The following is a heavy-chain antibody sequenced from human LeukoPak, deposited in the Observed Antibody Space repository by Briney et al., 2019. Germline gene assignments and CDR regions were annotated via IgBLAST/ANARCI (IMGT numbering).Heavy chain of an antibody. D-gene: IGHD2-2*01. V-gene: IGHV4-4*09. CDR1: GGSISSYY. CDR3: ARHWGICSSTSCPIDY. Sequence: PSETLSLTCTVSGGSISSYYWSWIRQPPGKGLEWIGYIYTRGSTNYNPSLKSRVTISVDTSKNQFSLKLSSVTAADTAVYYCARHWGICSSTSCPIDYWGQGTLVTVSS. J-gene: IGHJ4*02. CDR2: IYTRGST.